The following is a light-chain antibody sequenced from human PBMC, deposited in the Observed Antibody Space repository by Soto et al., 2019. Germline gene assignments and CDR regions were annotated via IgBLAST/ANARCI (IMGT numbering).Light chain of an antibody. CDR2: LEGSGSY. V-gene: IGLV4-60*02. CDR3: ETWDSNTHV. Sequence: QLVLTQSSSASASLGSSVKLTCTLSSGHSSYIIAWHQQQPGKAPRYLMKLEGSGSYNKGSGVPDRFSGSSSGADRYLTISNLQFEDEADYYCETWDSNTHVFSGGTKVTVL. CDR1: SGHSSYI. J-gene: IGLJ3*02.